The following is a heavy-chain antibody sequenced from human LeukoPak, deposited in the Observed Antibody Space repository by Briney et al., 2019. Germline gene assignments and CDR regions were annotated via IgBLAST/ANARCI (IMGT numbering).Heavy chain of an antibody. D-gene: IGHD5-18*01. CDR2: IRYDGSNK. CDR1: GFTFSSYG. J-gene: IGHJ4*02. Sequence: GGSLRLSCAASGFTFSSYGMHWVRQAPGKGLEWVAFIRYDGSNKYYADSVKGRFTISRDNSKNTLYLQMNSLRAEDTAVYYCAREGGYRGGIFDYWGQGTLVTVSS. CDR3: AREGGYRGGIFDY. V-gene: IGHV3-30*02.